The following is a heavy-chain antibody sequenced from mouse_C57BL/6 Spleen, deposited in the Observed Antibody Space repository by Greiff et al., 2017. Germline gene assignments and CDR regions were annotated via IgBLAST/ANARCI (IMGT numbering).Heavy chain of an antibody. D-gene: IGHD1-1*01. J-gene: IGHJ1*03. CDR3: VREGTTVVEGYFDV. Sequence: EVNVVESEGGLVQPGSSMKLSCTASGFTFSDYYMAWVRQVPEKGLEWVANINYDGSSTYYLDSLKSRFIISRDNAKNILYLQMSSLKSEDTATYYCVREGTTVVEGYFDVWGTGTTVTVSS. V-gene: IGHV5-16*01. CDR1: GFTFSDYY. CDR2: INYDGSST.